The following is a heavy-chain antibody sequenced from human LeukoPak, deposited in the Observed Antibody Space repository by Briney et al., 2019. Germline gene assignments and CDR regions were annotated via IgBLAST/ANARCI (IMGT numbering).Heavy chain of an antibody. Sequence: GGSLRLSCAASGFTFSSYGMHWVRQAPGKGLEWVAVIWYDGSNKYYADSVKGRFTISRDNSKNTLYLQMNSLRAEDTAVYYCARDRGRGSYPDYWGQGTLVTVSS. CDR3: ARDRGRGSYPDY. V-gene: IGHV3-33*01. CDR1: GFTFSSYG. J-gene: IGHJ4*02. D-gene: IGHD1-26*01. CDR2: IWYDGSNK.